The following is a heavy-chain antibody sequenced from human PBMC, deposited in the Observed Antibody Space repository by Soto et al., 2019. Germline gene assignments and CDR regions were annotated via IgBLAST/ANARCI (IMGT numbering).Heavy chain of an antibody. CDR3: ARSGRSCSGGSCYSKLDY. D-gene: IGHD2-15*01. CDR1: GFTFSSYG. Sequence: GGSLRLSCAASGFTFSSYGMHWVRQAPGKGLEWVAVIWYDGSNKYYADSVKGRFTISRDNSKNTLYLQMNSLRAEDTAVYYCARSGRSCSGGSCYSKLDYWGQGTLVTVSS. CDR2: IWYDGSNK. J-gene: IGHJ4*02. V-gene: IGHV3-33*01.